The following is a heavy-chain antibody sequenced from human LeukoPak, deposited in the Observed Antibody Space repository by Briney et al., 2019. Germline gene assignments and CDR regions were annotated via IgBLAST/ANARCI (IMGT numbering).Heavy chain of an antibody. D-gene: IGHD6-19*01. CDR2: INHSGST. Sequence: KPSETLSLTCTVSGDSISSYYWSWIRQPPGKGLEWIGEINHSGSTTYNPSLKSRVTISVDTSKNQFSLTLSSVTAADTAVYYCASSGWYRGYWGQGTLVTVSS. V-gene: IGHV4-34*01. CDR3: ASSGWYRGY. J-gene: IGHJ4*02. CDR1: GDSISSYY.